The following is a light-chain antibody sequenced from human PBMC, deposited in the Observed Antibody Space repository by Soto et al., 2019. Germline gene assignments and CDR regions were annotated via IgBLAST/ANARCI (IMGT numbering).Light chain of an antibody. CDR3: QQYASSPLT. CDR2: KAS. CDR1: HNIDTW. J-gene: IGKJ4*01. V-gene: IGKV1-5*03. Sequence: DIQMTQSPSTLSASIGDTVTITCRASHNIDTWLAWFQQKPGKAPNLLIYKASTLEAGVPSRLSGSASGTDFTLTISRLQPEDFAVYYCQQYASSPLTFGGGTKVDIK.